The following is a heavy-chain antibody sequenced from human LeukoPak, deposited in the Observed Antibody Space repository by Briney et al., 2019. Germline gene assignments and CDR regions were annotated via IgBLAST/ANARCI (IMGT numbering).Heavy chain of an antibody. Sequence: GGSLRLSCAASGFTFSSYGMHWVRQAPGKGLEWGAVIWYDGSNKYYADSVKGRFTISRDNSKNTLYLQMNSLRAEDTAVYYCARDGALTIFGVVMDVWGQGTTVTVSS. CDR2: IWYDGSNK. CDR1: GFTFSSYG. V-gene: IGHV3-33*01. CDR3: ARDGALTIFGVVMDV. J-gene: IGHJ6*02. D-gene: IGHD3-3*01.